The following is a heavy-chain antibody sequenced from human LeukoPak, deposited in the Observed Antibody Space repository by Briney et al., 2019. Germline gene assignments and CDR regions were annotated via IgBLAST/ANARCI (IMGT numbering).Heavy chain of an antibody. CDR1: GFTYSSYE. CDR3: ARAFIGSGWYYFDY. V-gene: IGHV3-48*03. CDR2: ISSSGNTI. J-gene: IGHJ4*02. Sequence: PGGSLRLFCAASGFTYSSYEMNGVRQARGKGLECVSYISSSGNTIYNADSVKGRFTISRDNAKNSLYPQMNSLRAEDTAVYYCARAFIGSGWYYFDYWGQGTLVTVSS. D-gene: IGHD6-19*01.